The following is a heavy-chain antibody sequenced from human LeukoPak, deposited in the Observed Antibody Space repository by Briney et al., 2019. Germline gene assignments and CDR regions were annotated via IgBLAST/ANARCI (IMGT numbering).Heavy chain of an antibody. CDR3: ARTAMTYYYYYGMDV. CDR2: INHSGST. J-gene: IGHJ6*04. Sequence: SETLSLTCAVSGYSISSGYYWGWIRQPPGKGLEWIGEINHSGSTNYNPSLKSRVTISVDTSKNQFSLKLSSVTAADTAVYYCARTAMTYYYYYGMDVWGKGTTVTVSS. D-gene: IGHD5-18*01. CDR1: GYSISSGYY. V-gene: IGHV4-38-2*01.